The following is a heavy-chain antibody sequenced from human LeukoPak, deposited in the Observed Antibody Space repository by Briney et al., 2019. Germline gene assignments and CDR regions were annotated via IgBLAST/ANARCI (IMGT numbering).Heavy chain of an antibody. CDR2: IYYSGGT. V-gene: IGHV4-59*01. CDR1: GDSISNYY. Sequence: SETLSLTCTVSGDSISNYYWSWIRQPPGKGLEWIGYIYYSGGTAYNPPLKSRVTMSINTSKNQFALRLTSVTAADTAVYYCAKERDGYRYERHFDSWGQGTLVTVSS. D-gene: IGHD5-24*01. J-gene: IGHJ4*02. CDR3: AKERDGYRYERHFDS.